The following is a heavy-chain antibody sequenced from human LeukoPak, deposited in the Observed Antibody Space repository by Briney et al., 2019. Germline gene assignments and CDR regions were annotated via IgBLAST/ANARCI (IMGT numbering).Heavy chain of an antibody. J-gene: IGHJ5*02. CDR3: GILPSGKDFWSGYPKKDCFDP. CDR2: IYCSGSS. Sequence: PSETLSLTCTVSGGSISSYYWSWIRQAPGKGLEWFGYIYCSGSSNYNPSLKSGVTIIVATSKNHFSLQLSSVTAADTAVYYCGILPSGKDFWSGYPKKDCFDPWGQGTLVTVSS. CDR1: GGSISSYY. V-gene: IGHV4-59*08. D-gene: IGHD3-3*01.